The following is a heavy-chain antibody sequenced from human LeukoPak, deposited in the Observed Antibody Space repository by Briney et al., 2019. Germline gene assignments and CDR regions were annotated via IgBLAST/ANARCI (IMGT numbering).Heavy chain of an antibody. CDR2: ISSNGINI. CDR1: GFSFDAYS. CDR3: ARDLSGTYYRRYFDY. D-gene: IGHD1-26*01. V-gene: IGHV3-30*03. J-gene: IGHJ4*02. Sequence: PGGSLRLSCAASGFSFDAYSLHWVRQSSDKGLEWLALISSNGINIHYADSVKGRFTISRDNSKNTLYLQMDLLRPDDTATYYCARDLSGTYYRRYFDYWGQGTLVAVSS.